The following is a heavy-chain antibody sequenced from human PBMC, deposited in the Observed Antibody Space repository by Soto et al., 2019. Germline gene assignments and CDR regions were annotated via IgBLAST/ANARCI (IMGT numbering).Heavy chain of an antibody. CDR3: ARDHGVSRGFAFDY. V-gene: IGHV4-4*02. CDR2: ILHSGAT. Sequence: PSETVSLTCAVSGGSISSSTWWSWVRQPPGKGLEWIGEILHSGATNYNPSLKSRVTFSVDKSKNQFSLKLSSVTAADTAVYFCARDHGVSRGFAFDYWGQGTLVTVSS. CDR1: GGSISSSTW. J-gene: IGHJ4*01. D-gene: IGHD3-3*01.